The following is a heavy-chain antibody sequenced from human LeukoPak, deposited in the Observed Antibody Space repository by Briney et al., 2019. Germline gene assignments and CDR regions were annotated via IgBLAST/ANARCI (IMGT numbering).Heavy chain of an antibody. V-gene: IGHV1-18*01. Sequence: ASVKVSCKASGYTFTSYGISWVRRAPGQGLEWMGWISAYNGNTNYAQKLQGRVTMTTDTSTSTAYMELSSLRSEDTAVYYCARDRGRGVGNLEGYYWGQGTLVTVSS. J-gene: IGHJ4*02. CDR1: GYTFTSYG. CDR2: ISAYNGNT. CDR3: ARDRGRGVGNLEGYY. D-gene: IGHD1-26*01.